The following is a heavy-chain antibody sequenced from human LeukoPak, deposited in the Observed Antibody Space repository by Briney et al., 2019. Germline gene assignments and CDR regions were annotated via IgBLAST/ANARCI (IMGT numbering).Heavy chain of an antibody. CDR3: AREGDCSSTSCYLDY. CDR1: GGSISSYY. CDR2: IYYSGST. J-gene: IGHJ4*02. Sequence: KPSETLSLTCTVSGGSISSYYWSWIRQPPGKGLEWIGYIYYSGSTNYNPSLKSRVTISVDTSKNQFSLKLSSVTAADTAVYYCAREGDCSSTSCYLDYWGQGTLVTVSS. D-gene: IGHD2-2*01. V-gene: IGHV4-59*01.